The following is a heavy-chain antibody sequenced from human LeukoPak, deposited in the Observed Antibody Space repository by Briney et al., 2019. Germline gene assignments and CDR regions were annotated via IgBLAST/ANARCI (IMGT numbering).Heavy chain of an antibody. V-gene: IGHV3-9*01. CDR3: ASGLYYYDSSGYYPDY. J-gene: IGHJ4*02. CDR1: GFTFNDYA. D-gene: IGHD3-22*01. CDR2: ISWNSGFV. Sequence: GGSLRLSCAASGFTFNDYAMRWVRQPPGKGLEWVSGISWNSGFVGYADSVKGRFTISRDNAKNSLYLQMNSLRAEDTAVYYCASGLYYYDSSGYYPDYWGQGTLVTVSS.